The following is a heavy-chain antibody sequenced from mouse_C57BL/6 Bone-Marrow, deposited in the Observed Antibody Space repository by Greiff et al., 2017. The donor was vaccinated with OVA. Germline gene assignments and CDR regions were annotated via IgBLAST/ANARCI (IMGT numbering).Heavy chain of an antibody. D-gene: IGHD2-5*01. Sequence: EVKVVESGGGLVKPGGSLKLSCAASGFTFSSYAMSWVRQTPEKRLEWVATISDGGSYTYYPDNVKGRFTISRDNAKNNLYLQMSHLKSEDTAMYYCARESTIVTTRYAMDYWGQGTSVTVSS. CDR1: GFTFSSYA. J-gene: IGHJ4*01. CDR2: ISDGGSYT. CDR3: ARESTIVTTRYAMDY. V-gene: IGHV5-4*01.